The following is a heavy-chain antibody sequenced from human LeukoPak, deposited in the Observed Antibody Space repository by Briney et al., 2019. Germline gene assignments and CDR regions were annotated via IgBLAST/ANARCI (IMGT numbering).Heavy chain of an antibody. J-gene: IGHJ4*02. Sequence: GGSLRLSCAASGFTFSSYSMNWVRQAPGKGLEWVSYISSSSSTIYYADSVKGRFTISRDNSKNTVYLQMNSLRAGDTAVYYCARDLSLIALTDWGQGTLVTVSS. CDR2: ISSSSSTI. D-gene: IGHD3-22*01. V-gene: IGHV3-48*01. CDR1: GFTFSSYS. CDR3: ARDLSLIALTD.